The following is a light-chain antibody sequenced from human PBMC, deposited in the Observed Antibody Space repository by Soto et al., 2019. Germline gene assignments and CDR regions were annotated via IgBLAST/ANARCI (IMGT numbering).Light chain of an antibody. CDR3: QSYDSSLSGSV. CDR1: SSKIGAGYD. CDR2: GNS. J-gene: IGLJ3*02. Sequence: QSVLTQPPSVSGAPGQRVTISCTGSSSKIGAGYDVHWYQQLPGTAPKLLIYGNSNRPSEVPDRFSGSKSGTSASLAITGLQAEDEADYYCQSYDSSLSGSVFGGGTKVTVL. V-gene: IGLV1-40*01.